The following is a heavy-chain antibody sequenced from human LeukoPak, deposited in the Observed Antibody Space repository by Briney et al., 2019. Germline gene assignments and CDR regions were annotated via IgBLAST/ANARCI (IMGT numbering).Heavy chain of an antibody. J-gene: IGHJ3*02. V-gene: IGHV3-72*01. D-gene: IGHD5-24*01. CDR2: TRNKANSYTT. Sequence: PGGSLRLSCAASGFTFSSYGMSWVRQAPGKGLEWVGRTRNKANSYTTEYAASVKGRFTISRDNSKNTLYLQMGSLRAEDMAVYYCARDRRDGYNQLGAFDIWGQGTMVTVSS. CDR1: GFTFSSYG. CDR3: ARDRRDGYNQLGAFDI.